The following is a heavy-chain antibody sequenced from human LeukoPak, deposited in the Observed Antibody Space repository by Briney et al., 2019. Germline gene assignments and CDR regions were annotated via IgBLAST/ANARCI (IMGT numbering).Heavy chain of an antibody. Sequence: SGTLSLTCAVSGGSISSSNWWSWFRQPPGKGLEWIGSIYDSGSTYYNPSLKSRVTISVDTSKNQFSLKLNSVTAADTAVYYCARHYGPWGQGTLVTVSS. CDR1: GGSISSSNW. D-gene: IGHD3-16*01. V-gene: IGHV4-4*02. CDR3: ARHYGP. CDR2: IYDSGST. J-gene: IGHJ5*02.